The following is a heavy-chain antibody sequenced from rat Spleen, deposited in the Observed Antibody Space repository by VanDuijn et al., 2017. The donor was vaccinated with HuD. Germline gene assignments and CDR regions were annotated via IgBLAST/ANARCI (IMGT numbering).Heavy chain of an antibody. Sequence: EVQLVESDGGLVQPGRSLKLSCAASGFTFSYYSMAWVRQVPTMGLEWVATISYDGSDTYYRDSVKGRFTLSRDNAKSTLYLQIDSLRSEDTATYYCARLYSDGYEYFDYWGQGVMVTVSS. J-gene: IGHJ2*01. CDR2: ISYDGSDT. V-gene: IGHV5-29*01. CDR1: GFTFSYYS. D-gene: IGHD1-12*03. CDR3: ARLYSDGYEYFDY.